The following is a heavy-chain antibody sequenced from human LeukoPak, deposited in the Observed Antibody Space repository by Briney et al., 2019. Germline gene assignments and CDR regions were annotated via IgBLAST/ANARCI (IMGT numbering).Heavy chain of an antibody. CDR3: ARDLYRGIAGSSGAFDI. Sequence: PSETLSLTCTVSGGSIRSYWSWIRQPAGKGLEWIGRIYGSGSTDYNPSLKSRVTMSIDTSKNQFSLNLISVTAADTAVYYCARDLYRGIAGSSGAFDIWGQGTMVTVSS. CDR2: IYGSGST. CDR1: GGSIRSY. V-gene: IGHV4-4*07. J-gene: IGHJ3*02. D-gene: IGHD6-13*01.